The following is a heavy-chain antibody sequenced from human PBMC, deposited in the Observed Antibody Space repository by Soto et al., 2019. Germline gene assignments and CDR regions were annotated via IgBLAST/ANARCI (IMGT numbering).Heavy chain of an antibody. CDR1: GGTFSRYA. CDR2: IVPMFGKA. D-gene: IGHD3-22*01. CDR3: ARGLDYDSSAFYFFF. V-gene: IGHV1-69*13. Sequence: SVKVSCKASGGTFSRYALNWVRQAPGQGPEWMGGIVPMFGKANYAQKFQGRVTITADGSTSTAYMELSSLRSEDTAMYYCARGLDYDSSAFYFFFWGQGTLVTVSS. J-gene: IGHJ4*02.